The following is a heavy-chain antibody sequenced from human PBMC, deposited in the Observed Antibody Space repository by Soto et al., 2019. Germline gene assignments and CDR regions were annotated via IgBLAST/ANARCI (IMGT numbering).Heavy chain of an antibody. V-gene: IGHV3-23*01. CDR2: ISNSGANT. J-gene: IGHJ4*02. Sequence: EVQLLESGGGLVQPGGSLRLSCAASGFTFSSYAMRWVRQAPGKGLEWVSAISNSGANTHYADSVEGRFNISRDNSKNTLYLQMNSLRAEDTAVYFCAKVFASYYFDYWGQGILVTVSS. D-gene: IGHD3-16*01. CDR1: GFTFSSYA. CDR3: AKVFASYYFDY.